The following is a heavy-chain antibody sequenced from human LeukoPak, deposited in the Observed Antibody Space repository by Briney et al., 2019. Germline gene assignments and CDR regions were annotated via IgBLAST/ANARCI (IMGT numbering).Heavy chain of an antibody. D-gene: IGHD2-2*01. J-gene: IGHJ4*02. CDR2: ISGSGGST. CDR1: GFTFSSYA. CDR3: AKDGAGSQSYCSSTSCYVDY. V-gene: IGHV3-23*01. Sequence: PGGSLRLSCAASGFTFSSYAMSWVRQAPGKGLEWVSAISGSGGSTYYADSVKGRFTISRDNSKNTLYLQMNSLRAEDTAVYYCAKDGAGSQSYCSSTSCYVDYWGQGTLVTASS.